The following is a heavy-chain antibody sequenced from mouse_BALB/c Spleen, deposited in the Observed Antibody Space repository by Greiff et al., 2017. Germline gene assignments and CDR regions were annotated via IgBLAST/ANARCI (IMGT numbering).Heavy chain of an antibody. V-gene: IGHV5-17*02. CDR3: ARFYYDYDGFAY. J-gene: IGHJ3*01. CDR1: GFTFSSFG. Sequence: EVQVVESGGGLVQPGGSLKLSCAASGFTFSSFGMHWVRQAPEKGLEWVAYISSGSSTIYYADTVKGRFTISRDNPKNTLFLQMTSLRSEDTAMLYCARFYYDYDGFAYWGQGTLVTVSA. D-gene: IGHD2-4*01. CDR2: ISSGSSTI.